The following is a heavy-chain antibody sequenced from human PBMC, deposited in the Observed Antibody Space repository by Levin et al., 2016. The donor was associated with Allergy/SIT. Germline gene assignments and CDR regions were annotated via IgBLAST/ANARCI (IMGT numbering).Heavy chain of an antibody. V-gene: IGHV4-30-2*01. J-gene: IGHJ4*02. CDR1: GGSISSGGYS. CDR3: ARSLGRNSYSYYFDY. D-gene: IGHD1-26*01. CDR2: IYHSGST. Sequence: SETLSLTCAVSGGSISSGGYSWSWIRQPPGKGLEWIGYIYHSGSTYYNPSLKSRVTISVDRSKNQFSLKLSSVTAADTAVYYCARSLGRNSYSYYFDYWGQGTLVTVSS.